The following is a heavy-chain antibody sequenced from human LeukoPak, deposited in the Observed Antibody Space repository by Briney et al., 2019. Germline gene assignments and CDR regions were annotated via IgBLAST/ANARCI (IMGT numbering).Heavy chain of an antibody. CDR2: IYYSGST. CDR3: AREAMGPFDY. D-gene: IGHD5-18*01. J-gene: IGHJ4*02. Sequence: SETLSLTCTVSGGSISSYYWSWIRQPPGKGLEWIGYIYYSGSTNYNPSLKSRVTMSVDTSKNQFSLKLSSVTAADTAVYYCAREAMGPFDYWGQGTLVTVPS. V-gene: IGHV4-59*12. CDR1: GGSISSYY.